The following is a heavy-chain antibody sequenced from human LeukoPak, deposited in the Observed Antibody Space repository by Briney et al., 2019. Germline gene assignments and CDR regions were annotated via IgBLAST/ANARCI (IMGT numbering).Heavy chain of an antibody. CDR2: INWNGGST. CDR1: GFTLSSYA. CDR3: ARGESLQWY. Sequence: GGSLRLSCAASGFTLSSYAMSWVRQAPGKGLEWVSGINWNGGSTGYADSVKGRFTISRDNAKNSLYLQMNSLRAEDTALYYCARGESLQWYWGQGTLVTVSS. D-gene: IGHD6-19*01. J-gene: IGHJ4*02. V-gene: IGHV3-20*04.